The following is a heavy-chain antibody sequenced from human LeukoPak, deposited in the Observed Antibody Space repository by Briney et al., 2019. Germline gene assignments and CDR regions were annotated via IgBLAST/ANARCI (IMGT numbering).Heavy chain of an antibody. V-gene: IGHV4-31*03. D-gene: IGHD6-13*01. CDR1: GSISSGDYY. CDR3: AREVREVGIAAAGTGTYYYYYYGMDV. J-gene: IGHJ6*02. CDR2: IYYSGST. Sequence: PSETLSLTCTVSGSISSGDYYWSWIRQHPGKGLEWIGYIYYSGSTYYNPSLKSRVTISVDTSKNKFSLSLSSVTAADTAVYYCAREVREVGIAAAGTGTYYYYYYGMDVWGQGTTVTVSS.